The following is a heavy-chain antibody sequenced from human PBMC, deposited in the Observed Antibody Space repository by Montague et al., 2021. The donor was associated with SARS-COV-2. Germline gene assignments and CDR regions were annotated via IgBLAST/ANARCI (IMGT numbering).Heavy chain of an antibody. CDR3: GKASASNARWMQSPIDY. CDR1: GFILGDYA. Sequence: SLRLSCVASGFILGDYALHWVRQRPGKGLEWVSSIRWDRGDHSYSCSXXVLFPISRDDAKNSLYLQMDSLRPEDTALSYCGKASASNARWMQSPIDYWGQGTPVIVSS. V-gene: IGHV3-9*01. D-gene: IGHD5-12*01. CDR2: IRWDRGDH. J-gene: IGHJ4*02.